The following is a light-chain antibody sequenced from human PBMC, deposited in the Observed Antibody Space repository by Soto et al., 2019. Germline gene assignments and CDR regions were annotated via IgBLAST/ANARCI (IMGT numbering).Light chain of an antibody. J-gene: IGKJ4*01. CDR3: QQYNNWSLT. CDR1: QSVSSN. Sequence: EIVMTQSPATLSVSPGERATLSCRASQSVSSNLAWYQQKPGQAPRLLIYGASTRATGIPARFSGSGCGTEFTLTISSLQSEDFAVDYCQQYNNWSLTFGGGTKVEIK. V-gene: IGKV3-15*01. CDR2: GAS.